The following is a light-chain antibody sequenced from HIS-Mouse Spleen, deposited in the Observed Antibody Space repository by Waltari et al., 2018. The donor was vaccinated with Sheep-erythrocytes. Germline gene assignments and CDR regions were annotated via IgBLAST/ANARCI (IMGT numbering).Light chain of an antibody. J-gene: IGKJ1*01. V-gene: IGKV1D-8*02. Sequence: AIWMTQSPSLLSASTGDRVTISCRMSQGISSYLAWYQQKPGKAPELLIYLGSNRASGVPDRFSGSGSGTDFTLKISRVEAEDVGVYYCMQALQTPRTFGQGTKVEIK. CDR2: LGS. CDR3: MQALQTPRT. CDR1: QGISSY.